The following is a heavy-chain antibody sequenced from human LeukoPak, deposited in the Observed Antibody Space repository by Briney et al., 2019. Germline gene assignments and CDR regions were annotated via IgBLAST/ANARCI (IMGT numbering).Heavy chain of an antibody. V-gene: IGHV4-30-4*01. CDR1: GGSISSGDYY. D-gene: IGHD3-10*01. Sequence: SQTLSLTCTVSGGSISSGDYYWSWIRQPPGKGLEWIGYIYYSGSTYYNPSLKSRVTISVDTSKNQFSLKLSSVTAADTAVYYCARTAKLYGSGSLSTYFDYWGQGTLVTVSS. J-gene: IGHJ4*02. CDR2: IYYSGST. CDR3: ARTAKLYGSGSLSTYFDY.